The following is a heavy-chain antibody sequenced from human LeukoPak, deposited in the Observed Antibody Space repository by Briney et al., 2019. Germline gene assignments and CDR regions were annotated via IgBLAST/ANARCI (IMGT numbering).Heavy chain of an antibody. CDR1: GFTFSSYA. CDR2: ISGSGGST. Sequence: PGGSLRLSCAASGFTFSSYAMSWVRQAPGKGLEWVSAISGSGGSTYYADSVKGRFTISRDNSKNTLYLQMNSLRAEDTAVYYCAKVKWSGSTSCYSRWFDPWGQGTLVTVSS. D-gene: IGHD2-2*01. V-gene: IGHV3-23*01. CDR3: AKVKWSGSTSCYSRWFDP. J-gene: IGHJ5*02.